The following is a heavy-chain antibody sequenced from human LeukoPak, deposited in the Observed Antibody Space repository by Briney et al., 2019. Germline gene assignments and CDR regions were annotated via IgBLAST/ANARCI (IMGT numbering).Heavy chain of an antibody. D-gene: IGHD2-21*01. Sequence: SETLSLTCTVSGGSISSYYWSWIRQPPGKGLEWIGYIYYSGSTNYNPSLKSRVTISVDTSKNQFSLKLSSVTAADTAAYYCARDSRVAGEYYFDYWGQGTLVTVSS. CDR3: ARDSRVAGEYYFDY. J-gene: IGHJ4*02. V-gene: IGHV4-59*01. CDR1: GGSISSYY. CDR2: IYYSGST.